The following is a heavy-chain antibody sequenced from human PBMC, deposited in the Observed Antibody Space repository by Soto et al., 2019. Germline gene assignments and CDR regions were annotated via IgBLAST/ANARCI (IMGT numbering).Heavy chain of an antibody. CDR1: GFTVSDNY. Sequence: EVQLVETGGDLIQPGGSLRLSCAASGFTVSDNYMSWVRQAPGKGLEWVSVIYSGGSGGNTYYADSVKGRFTISRDNSKITFYLQMNSLRAEDTAVYYCPREFSMAYCAFDIWGQGTMGTVSS. J-gene: IGHJ3*02. V-gene: IGHV3-53*02. CDR2: IYSGGSGGNT. CDR3: PREFSMAYCAFDI. D-gene: IGHD2-8*01.